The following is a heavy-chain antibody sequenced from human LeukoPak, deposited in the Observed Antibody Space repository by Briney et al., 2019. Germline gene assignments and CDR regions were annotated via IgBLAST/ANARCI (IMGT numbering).Heavy chain of an antibody. CDR1: GFTFSSYS. V-gene: IGHV3-21*01. J-gene: IGHJ4*02. D-gene: IGHD3-10*01. Sequence: GGSLRLSCAASGFTFSSYSMNWVRQAPGKGLEWVSSISSSSSYIYYTDSVKGRFTISRDNPKNTLYLEMNSLRAEDSAVYYCAKDIGSYYDYWGQGILVTVSP. CDR3: AKDIGSYYDY. CDR2: ISSSSSYI.